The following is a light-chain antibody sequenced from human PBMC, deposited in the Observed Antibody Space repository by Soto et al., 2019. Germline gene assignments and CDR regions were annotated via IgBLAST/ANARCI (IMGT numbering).Light chain of an antibody. V-gene: IGKV3-11*01. CDR3: QHRSNWPS. J-gene: IGKJ3*01. CDR2: DAS. Sequence: EIVLTQSPATLSLSPGERATLSCRASQGVSSYLAWYQQKPGQAPRLLIYDASNRATGIPARFSGSGSGTDFTLTISSLEPEDFAVSYCQHRSNWPSFGPGTKVDIK. CDR1: QGVSSY.